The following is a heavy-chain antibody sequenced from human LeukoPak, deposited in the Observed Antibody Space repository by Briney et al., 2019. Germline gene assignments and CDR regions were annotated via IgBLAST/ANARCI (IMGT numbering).Heavy chain of an antibody. D-gene: IGHD3-22*01. CDR2: IYYSGST. V-gene: IGHV4-61*08. CDR1: GGSISSGGYY. J-gene: IGHJ5*02. Sequence: SETLSLTCTVSGGSISSGGYYWSWIRQHPGKGLEWIGYIYYSGSTNYNPSLKSRVTISVDTSKNQFSLKLSSVTAADTAVYYCAREYYYDSSGYYYEGNWFDPWGQGTLVTVSS. CDR3: AREYYYDSSGYYYEGNWFDP.